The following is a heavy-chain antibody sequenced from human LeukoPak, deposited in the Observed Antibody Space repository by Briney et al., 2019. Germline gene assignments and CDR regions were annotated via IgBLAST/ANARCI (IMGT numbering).Heavy chain of an antibody. Sequence: SETLSLTYAVYGVSLSGYYGRCIRQPPGKGLEWIGEINHSGSTNYNPSLKSRVTISVDTSKNQFSLKMSSVTAADTAVYYSASITGTTSSWFDPWGQGTLVTVSS. D-gene: IGHD1-7*01. J-gene: IGHJ5*02. CDR2: INHSGST. CDR3: ASITGTTSSWFDP. V-gene: IGHV4-34*01. CDR1: GVSLSGYY.